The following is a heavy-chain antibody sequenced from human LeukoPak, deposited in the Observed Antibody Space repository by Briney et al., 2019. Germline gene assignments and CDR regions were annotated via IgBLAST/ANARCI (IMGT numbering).Heavy chain of an antibody. Sequence: GGSLRLSCVASGFSFSNFGMHWVRQAPGKGLEWVAIIWYDGSNKYYADSVKGRFTISRDNSKNTLYLQMNSLIVEDMAVYYCARKPGYSSGWYYFDYWGQGTLVTVSS. CDR3: ARKPGYSSGWYYFDY. V-gene: IGHV3-33*01. J-gene: IGHJ4*02. D-gene: IGHD6-19*01. CDR1: GFSFSNFG. CDR2: IWYDGSNK.